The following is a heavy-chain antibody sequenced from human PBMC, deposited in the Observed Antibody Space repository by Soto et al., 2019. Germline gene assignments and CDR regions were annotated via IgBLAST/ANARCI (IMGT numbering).Heavy chain of an antibody. Sequence: PSETLSLTCTVSGGSISSGGYYWSWIRQHPGKGLEWIGYIYYSGSTYYNPSLKSRVTISVDTPKNQFSLKLSSVTAADTAVYYCARGLTTVTTEWFDPWGQGTLVTVSS. V-gene: IGHV4-31*03. CDR3: ARGLTTVTTEWFDP. J-gene: IGHJ5*02. CDR1: GGSISSGGYY. D-gene: IGHD4-4*01. CDR2: IYYSGST.